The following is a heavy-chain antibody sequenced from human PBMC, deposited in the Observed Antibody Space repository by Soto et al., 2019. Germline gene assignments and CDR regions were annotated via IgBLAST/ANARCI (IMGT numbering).Heavy chain of an antibody. Sequence: PSETLSLTCTVSGGSISSSSYYWGWIRQPPGKGLEWIGSIYYSGSTYYNPSLKSRVTISEDTSKNQFSLKLCSVTAAYTVVYYCARHLGYIYFIFSGYYRRSDAFDICGQGTMVTLS. CDR2: IYYSGST. CDR1: GGSISSSSYY. J-gene: IGHJ3*02. V-gene: IGHV4-39*01. D-gene: IGHD3-9*01. CDR3: ARHLGYIYFIFSGYYRRSDAFDI.